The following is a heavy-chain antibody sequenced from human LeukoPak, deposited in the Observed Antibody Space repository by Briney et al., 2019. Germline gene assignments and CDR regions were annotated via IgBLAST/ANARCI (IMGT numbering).Heavy chain of an antibody. D-gene: IGHD3-3*01. Sequence: PGGSLRLSCAASGFTFSSYAMSWVRQAPGKGLEWVSAISGSGGSTYYADSVKGRFTISRDNSKNTLYLQMNSRRAEDTAVYYCAKAITGITISYFDYWGQGTLVTVSS. CDR3: AKAITGITISYFDY. J-gene: IGHJ4*02. CDR1: GFTFSSYA. V-gene: IGHV3-23*01. CDR2: ISGSGGST.